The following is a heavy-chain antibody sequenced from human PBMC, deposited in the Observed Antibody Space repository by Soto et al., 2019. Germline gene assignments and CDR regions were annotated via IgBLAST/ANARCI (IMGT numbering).Heavy chain of an antibody. CDR1: GGSISSDNW. CDR3: ARFGSPSLLLGELAPYYFDY. J-gene: IGHJ4*02. Sequence: QVQLQESGPGLVRPSGTLSLTCAVSGGSISSDNWWGWVRQPPGKGLEWIGEIYHTGITNYNPSRKSRVIMSVDKSKNQFSLRLTSVTAADTAVFSCARFGSPSLLLGELAPYYFDYWGQGILVTVSS. CDR2: IYHTGIT. V-gene: IGHV4-4*02. D-gene: IGHD3-16*01.